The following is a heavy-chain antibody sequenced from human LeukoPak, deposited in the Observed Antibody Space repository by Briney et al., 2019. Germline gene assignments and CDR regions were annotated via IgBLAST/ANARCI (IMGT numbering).Heavy chain of an antibody. Sequence: GGSLRLSCAASGFTFSSYAMHWVRQAPGKGLEWVAVISYDGSNKYYADSVKGRFTISRDNFKNTLYLQMNSLRAEDTAVYYCARFWSGYPSLPNYWGQGTLVTVSS. V-gene: IGHV3-30-3*01. CDR2: ISYDGSNK. J-gene: IGHJ4*02. D-gene: IGHD3-3*01. CDR1: GFTFSSYA. CDR3: ARFWSGYPSLPNY.